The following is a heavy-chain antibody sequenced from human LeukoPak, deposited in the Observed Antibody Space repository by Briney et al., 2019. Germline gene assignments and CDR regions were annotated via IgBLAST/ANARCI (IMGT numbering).Heavy chain of an antibody. Sequence: ASVKVSCKASGYTFTSYGITWVRQAPGQRLEWMGWISAYNGSTNYAQKLQGRVTMTTDTSTSTAYLDLRSLRSDDTAVYYCARAEQYQLLLHWGQGTLVTVSS. CDR3: ARAEQYQLLLH. V-gene: IGHV1-18*01. CDR1: GYTFTSYG. CDR2: ISAYNGST. J-gene: IGHJ4*02. D-gene: IGHD2-2*01.